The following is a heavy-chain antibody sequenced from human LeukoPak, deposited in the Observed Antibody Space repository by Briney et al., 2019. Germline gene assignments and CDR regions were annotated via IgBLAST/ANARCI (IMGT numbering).Heavy chain of an antibody. CDR3: AKDGDGINDVDVFDI. J-gene: IGHJ3*02. CDR1: GFTFSSYG. Sequence: PGGTLRLSCVASGFTFSSYGMSWVRQAPGKGLEWVSAISGSGGRAHYADSVKGRLTISRDNSKNTLYLQMNSLRAEDTAVYYCAKDGDGINDVDVFDIWGQETMVTVSS. CDR2: ISGSGGRA. D-gene: IGHD1-1*01. V-gene: IGHV3-23*01.